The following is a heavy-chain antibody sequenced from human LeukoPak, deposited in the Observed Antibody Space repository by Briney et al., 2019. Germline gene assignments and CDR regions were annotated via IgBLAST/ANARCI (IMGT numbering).Heavy chain of an antibody. CDR3: AKDALVNIVVVPAANS. CDR2: ISGSGGST. D-gene: IGHD2-2*01. CDR1: GFTFSSYA. V-gene: IGHV3-23*01. J-gene: IGHJ4*02. Sequence: GGSLRLSCAASGFTFSSYAMSWVRQAPGKGLEWVSAISGSGGSTYYADSVKGRFTISRDNSKNTLYLQMNSRRAEDTAVYYCAKDALVNIVVVPAANSWGQGTLVTVSS.